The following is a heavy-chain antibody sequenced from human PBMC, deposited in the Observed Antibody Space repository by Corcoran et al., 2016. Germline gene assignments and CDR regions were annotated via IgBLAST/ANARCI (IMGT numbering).Heavy chain of an antibody. V-gene: IGHV3-15*07. Sequence: EVQLVESGGGLVKPGGSLRLSCAASGFTFSNTWMNWVRQAPGKGLEWVGRIKSKTDGGTTDYAAPVKGRFTISRDDSKNTLYLQMNSLKTEDTAVYYCITDRGDFWRGYGVGQRDVWGQGTTVTVSS. J-gene: IGHJ6*02. D-gene: IGHD3-3*01. CDR1: GFTFSNTW. CDR2: IKSKTDGGTT. CDR3: ITDRGDFWRGYGVGQRDV.